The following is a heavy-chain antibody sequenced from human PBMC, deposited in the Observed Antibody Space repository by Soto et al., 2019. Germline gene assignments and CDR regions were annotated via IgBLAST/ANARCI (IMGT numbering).Heavy chain of an antibody. CDR2: ISYDGSNK. J-gene: IGHJ6*02. D-gene: IGHD2-2*03. CDR3: AREVLDIVVVPAAPKYYYGMDV. Sequence: QVQLVESGGGVVQPGRSLRLSCAASGFTFSSYAMHWVRQAPGKGLEWVAVISYDGSNKYYADSVKGRFTISRDNSKNTLYLQMNRLRAEDTAVYLCAREVLDIVVVPAAPKYYYGMDVWGQGTTVTVSS. V-gene: IGHV3-30-3*01. CDR1: GFTFSSYA.